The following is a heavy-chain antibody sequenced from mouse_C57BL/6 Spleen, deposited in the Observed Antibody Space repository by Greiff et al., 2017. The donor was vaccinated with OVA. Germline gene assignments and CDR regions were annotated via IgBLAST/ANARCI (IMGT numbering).Heavy chain of an antibody. D-gene: IGHD1-1*01. CDR3: ARLGDYYGIPAWFAY. CDR2: IHPNSGST. Sequence: QVQLQQSGAELVKPGASVKLSCKASGYTFTSYWMHWVKQRPGQGLEWIGMIHPNSGSTNYNEKFKSKATLTVDKSSSTAYMQLSSLTSEDSAVYYCARLGDYYGIPAWFAYWGQGTLVTVSA. J-gene: IGHJ3*01. CDR1: GYTFTSYW. V-gene: IGHV1-64*01.